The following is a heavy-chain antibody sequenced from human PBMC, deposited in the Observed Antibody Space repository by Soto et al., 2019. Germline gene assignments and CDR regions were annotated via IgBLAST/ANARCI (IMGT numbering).Heavy chain of an antibody. Sequence: EVQLLESGGGLVQPGGSLRLSCAASGFTFSSYAMSWVRQAPGKGLEWVSAISGSGGSTYYADSVKGRFTISRDNSKNTLYLQMNRLRAEDTAVYYCAKGRGETGKTGYFQHWGQGTLVTVSS. J-gene: IGHJ1*01. V-gene: IGHV3-23*01. D-gene: IGHD3-16*01. CDR3: AKGRGETGKTGYFQH. CDR1: GFTFSSYA. CDR2: ISGSGGST.